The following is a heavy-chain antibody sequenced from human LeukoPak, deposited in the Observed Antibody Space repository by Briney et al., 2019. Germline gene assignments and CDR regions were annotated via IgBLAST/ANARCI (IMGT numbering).Heavy chain of an antibody. D-gene: IGHD6-13*01. J-gene: IGHJ4*02. CDR3: VREPPSESPGFSSSWYRRTFFDY. CDR2: IIPILGIA. Sequence: ASVKVSCKASGGTFSSYAISWVRQAPGQGLEWMGRIIPILGIANYAQRFQGRVTITADKSTSTAYMELSSLRSEDTAVYYCVREPPSESPGFSSSWYRRTFFDYWGQGTLVTVSS. CDR1: GGTFSSYA. V-gene: IGHV1-69*04.